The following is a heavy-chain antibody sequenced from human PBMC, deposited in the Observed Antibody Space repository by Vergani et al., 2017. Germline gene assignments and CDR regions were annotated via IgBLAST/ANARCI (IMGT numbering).Heavy chain of an antibody. CDR2: IYYSGST. CDR1: GGSISSYY. J-gene: IGHJ4*02. D-gene: IGHD3-10*01. V-gene: IGHV4-59*08. CDR3: AGGMGDRWFGELVLSFDY. Sequence: QVQLQESGPGLVKPSETLSLTCTVSGGSISSYYWSWIRQPPGKGLEWIGYIYYSGSTNYNPSLKSRVAISVDTSKNQFSLKLSSVTAADTAVYYCAGGMGDRWFGELVLSFDYWGQGTLVTVSS.